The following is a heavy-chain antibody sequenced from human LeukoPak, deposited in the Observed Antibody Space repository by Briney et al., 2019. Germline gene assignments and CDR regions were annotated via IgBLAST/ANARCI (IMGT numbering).Heavy chain of an antibody. D-gene: IGHD6-19*01. V-gene: IGHV3-7*01. CDR1: GFTFISYW. CDR3: ARGSLGTIAVAGTLDY. CDR2: MNIDGSEK. Sequence: PGGSLRLSCAASGFTFISYWMGWVRQAPGKRPEWVANMNIDGSEKYYADSVKGRFTISRDNARNSVYLQMNGLRVEDTAVYYCARGSLGTIAVAGTLDYWGQGILVTVSS. J-gene: IGHJ4*02.